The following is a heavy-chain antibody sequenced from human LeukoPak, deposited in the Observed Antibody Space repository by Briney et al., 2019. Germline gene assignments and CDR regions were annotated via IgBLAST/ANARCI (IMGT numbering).Heavy chain of an antibody. Sequence: GASVKVSCKASGFTFTSSAMQWVRQARGQRLEWIGWIVVGSGNTNYAQKFQERVTITRDMSTSTAYMELSSLRSEDTAVYYCARDQSVRLLQTSSTYFKHVFAIWGQGSMVTVSS. J-gene: IGHJ3*02. CDR1: GFTFTSSA. CDR2: IVVGSGNT. D-gene: IGHD6-13*01. CDR3: ARDQSVRLLQTSSTYFKHVFAI. V-gene: IGHV1-58*02.